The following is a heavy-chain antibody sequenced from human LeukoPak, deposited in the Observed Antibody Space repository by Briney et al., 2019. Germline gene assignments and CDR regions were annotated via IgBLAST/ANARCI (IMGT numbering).Heavy chain of an antibody. CDR3: ARDQDQYGSGALN. CDR1: GYTFTSYG. Sequence: ASVKVSCKASGYTFTSYGISWVRQAPGQGPEWMGWISAYNGNTNYAQKLQGRVTMATDTSTSTAYMELRSLRSDDTAVYYCARDQDQYGSGALNWGQGTLVTVSS. D-gene: IGHD3-10*01. J-gene: IGHJ4*02. V-gene: IGHV1-18*01. CDR2: ISAYNGNT.